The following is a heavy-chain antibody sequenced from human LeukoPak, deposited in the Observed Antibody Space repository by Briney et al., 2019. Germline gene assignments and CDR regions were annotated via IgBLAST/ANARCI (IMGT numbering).Heavy chain of an antibody. V-gene: IGHV4-34*01. D-gene: IGHD3-3*01. Sequence: SETLSLTCAVYGGSFSGYYWSWIRQPPGKGLEWIGEINHSGSTNYNPSLKSRVTISVDTSKNQFSLKLSSVTAADTAVYYCARHRVRFLESPFDYWGQGTLVTVSS. J-gene: IGHJ4*02. CDR2: INHSGST. CDR3: ARHRVRFLESPFDY. CDR1: GGSFSGYY.